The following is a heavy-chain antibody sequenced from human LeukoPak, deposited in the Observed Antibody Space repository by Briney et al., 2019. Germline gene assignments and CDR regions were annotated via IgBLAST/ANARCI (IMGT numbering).Heavy chain of an antibody. CDR3: ARARPGYDTPPYYFDF. D-gene: IGHD3-16*01. Sequence: GGSLRLSCAASGFTFSNAWMSWVRQAPGKGLEWISYIISSSSVIYYADSVKGRFTISRDNAKSSLYLQMNSLRAEDTAVYYCARARPGYDTPPYYFDFWGRGTLVTVSS. V-gene: IGHV3-48*01. CDR2: IISSSSVI. CDR1: GFTFSNAW. J-gene: IGHJ4*02.